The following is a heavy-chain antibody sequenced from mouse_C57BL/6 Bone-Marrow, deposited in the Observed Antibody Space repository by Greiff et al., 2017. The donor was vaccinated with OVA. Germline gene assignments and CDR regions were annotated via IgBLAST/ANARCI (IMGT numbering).Heavy chain of an antibody. CDR1: GFSFNTYA. CDR3: VEGELVY. V-gene: IGHV10-1*01. Sequence: EVKLMESGGGLVQPKGSLKLSCAASGFSFNTYAMNWVRQAPGKGLEWVARIRSKSNNYATYYADSVKDRFTISRDDSESMRYLQMNNLKTEDTAMYYCVEGELVYWGQGTTLTVSS. CDR2: IRSKSNNYAT. J-gene: IGHJ2*01. D-gene: IGHD4-1*01.